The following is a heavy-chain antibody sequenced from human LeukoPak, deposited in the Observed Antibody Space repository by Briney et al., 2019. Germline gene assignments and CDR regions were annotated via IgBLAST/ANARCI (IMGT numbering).Heavy chain of an antibody. D-gene: IGHD3-10*01. CDR2: IKQDGSEE. V-gene: IGHV3-7*01. J-gene: IGHJ4*02. CDR1: GFTFSNYW. CDR3: ATNGWFGEPDY. Sequence: GGSLRLSCAASGFTFSNYWMSWVRQAPGKGLEWVANIKQDGSEEYYVGSVKGRFTISRDNAKNSLYLQMNSLRAEDTAVYYCATNGWFGEPDYWGQGTLVTVSS.